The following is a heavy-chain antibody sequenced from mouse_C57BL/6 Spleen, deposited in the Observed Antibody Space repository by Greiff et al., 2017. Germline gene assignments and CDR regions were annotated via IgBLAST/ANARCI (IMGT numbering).Heavy chain of an antibody. CDR1: GYSFTDYN. Sequence: VQLPQSGPELVKPGASVMISCKASGYSFTDYNMSWVKPSNGKSLEWIGVINPNHGTTSYNQKFKGNATWTVDQSSSTAYMQLNSLTSEDSAVYYCARGHYGNSYWRQGTLVTVSA. CDR3: ARGHYGNSY. CDR2: INPNHGTT. D-gene: IGHD2-1*01. V-gene: IGHV1-39*01. J-gene: IGHJ3*01.